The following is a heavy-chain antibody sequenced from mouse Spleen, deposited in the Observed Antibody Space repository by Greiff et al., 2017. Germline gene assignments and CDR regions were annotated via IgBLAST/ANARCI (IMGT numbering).Heavy chain of an antibody. CDR1: GYAFSSSW. CDR3: ARSYYYDYDVDWYFDV. J-gene: IGHJ1*01. D-gene: IGHD2-4*01. V-gene: IGHV1-82*01. CDR2: IYPGDGDT. Sequence: VKLQESGPELVKPGASVKISCKASGYAFSSSWMNWVKQRPGQGLEWIGRIYPGDGDTNYNGKFKGKATLTADKSSSTAYMQLSSLTSVDSAVYFCARSYYYDYDVDWYFDVWGAGTTVTVSS.